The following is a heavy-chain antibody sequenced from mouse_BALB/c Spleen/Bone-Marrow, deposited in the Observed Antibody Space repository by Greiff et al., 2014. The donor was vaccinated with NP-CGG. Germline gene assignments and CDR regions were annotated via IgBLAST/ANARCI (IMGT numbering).Heavy chain of an antibody. V-gene: IGHV2-9*02. CDR1: GFSLNNYG. J-gene: IGHJ3*01. CDR3: VSELGGFAY. CDR2: IWAGGGT. Sequence: VKLMESGPGLVAPSQSLSISCTVSGFSLNNYGVHWVRQPPGKGLEWLGVIWAGGGTNYNSTLMSRLSVIKDNSKSQVFLKMNSLQTDDTAMYYCVSELGGFAYWGQGTLATVSA.